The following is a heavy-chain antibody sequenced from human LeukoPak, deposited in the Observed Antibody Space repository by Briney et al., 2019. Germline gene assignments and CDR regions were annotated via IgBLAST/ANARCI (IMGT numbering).Heavy chain of an antibody. CDR1: GFTFSDA. J-gene: IGHJ4*02. Sequence: GGSLRLSCGASGFTFSDAMGWVRQAPGEGLEWVSAITDSGGSTYHADSVKGRFTISRDNSKNMLYLQMNSLRAEDTAVYHCAKGSSHARPYYFDYWGQGTLVTVSS. D-gene: IGHD6-25*01. V-gene: IGHV3-23*01. CDR2: ITDSGGST. CDR3: AKGSSHARPYYFDY.